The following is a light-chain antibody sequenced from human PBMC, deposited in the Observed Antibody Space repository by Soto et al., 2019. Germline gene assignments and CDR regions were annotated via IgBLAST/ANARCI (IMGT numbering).Light chain of an antibody. CDR2: GAS. Sequence: EIAMTQSPATLSVSPGERATLSCRASQSVSSNLAWYQQKPGQAPRLLIYGASTRATGIPARFSGSGSGTDFTLTISSLQPEDFATYFCQQLNSYPWTFGQGTKVDIK. J-gene: IGKJ1*01. V-gene: IGKV3-15*01. CDR1: QSVSSN. CDR3: QQLNSYPWT.